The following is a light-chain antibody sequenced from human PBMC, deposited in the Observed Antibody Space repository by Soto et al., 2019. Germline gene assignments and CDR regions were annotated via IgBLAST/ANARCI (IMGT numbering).Light chain of an antibody. CDR1: QSVLYSSNNKNY. V-gene: IGKV4-1*01. J-gene: IGKJ4*01. CDR3: QQYYSTPRT. Sequence: DIVMTQSQDSLAVSLGERATINCKSSQSVLYSSNNKNYLAWYQQKPGQPPKLLIYWASTRESGVPDRFSGSGSGTDFTLTISSLQAEDVAVYYCQQYYSTPRTFGGGTKVDIK. CDR2: WAS.